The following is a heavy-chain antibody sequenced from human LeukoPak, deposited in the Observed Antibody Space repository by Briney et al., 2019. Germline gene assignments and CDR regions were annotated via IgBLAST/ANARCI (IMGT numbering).Heavy chain of an antibody. V-gene: IGHV4-61*02. J-gene: IGHJ4*02. CDR1: GGSISSGRYY. CDR3: ASGDSSGYYDY. CDR2: IYTSGST. D-gene: IGHD3-22*01. Sequence: SQTLSLTCTVSGGSISSGRYYWSWIRQPAGKGLEWIGRIYTSGSTNYNPSLKSRVTISVDTSKNQFSLKLSSVTAADTAVYYCASGDSSGYYDYWGQGTLVTVSS.